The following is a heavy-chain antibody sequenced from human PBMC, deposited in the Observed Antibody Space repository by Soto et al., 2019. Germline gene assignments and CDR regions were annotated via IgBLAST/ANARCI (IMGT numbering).Heavy chain of an antibody. J-gene: IGHJ6*02. CDR3: AVFGQGWNTFYVMDV. Sequence: AESLKISCVGSGYHFNTYWVAWVRQMPGNGLEWMGIFYPGDSATRYSPSFQGQVTISADKSISTAYLQWSSLKASDTAMYYCAVFGQGWNTFYVMDVYGQG. V-gene: IGHV5-51*01. D-gene: IGHD1-1*01. CDR2: FYPGDSAT. CDR1: GYHFNTYW.